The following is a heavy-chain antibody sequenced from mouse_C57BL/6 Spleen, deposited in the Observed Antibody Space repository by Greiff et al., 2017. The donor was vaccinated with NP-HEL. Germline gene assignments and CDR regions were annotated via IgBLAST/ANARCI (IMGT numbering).Heavy chain of an antibody. CDR2: ISSGGSYT. CDR3: ARHVSLSNYAYYFDY. CDR1: GFTFSSYG. Sequence: EVKLVESGGDLVKPGGSLKLSCAASGFTFSSYGMSWVRQTPDKRLEWVATISSGGSYTYYPDSVKGRFTISRDNAKNTLYLQMSSLKSEDTAMYYCARHVSLSNYAYYFDYWGQGTTLTVSS. J-gene: IGHJ2*01. V-gene: IGHV5-6*01. D-gene: IGHD2-5*01.